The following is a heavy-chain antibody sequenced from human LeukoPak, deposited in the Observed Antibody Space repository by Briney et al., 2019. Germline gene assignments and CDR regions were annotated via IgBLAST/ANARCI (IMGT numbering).Heavy chain of an antibody. J-gene: IGHJ4*02. CDR1: GFTFSGYW. CDR2: IKQDGSEN. CDR3: ARSTTGRLDY. V-gene: IGHV3-7*01. Sequence: GSLRLSCAASGFTFSGYWMSWVRQAPGKGLEWVANIKQDGSENYYVDSVKGRFTISRDNAKNSLYLQMNSLRAEDTAVYYCARSTTGRLDYWGQGTLVTVSS. D-gene: IGHD4-11*01.